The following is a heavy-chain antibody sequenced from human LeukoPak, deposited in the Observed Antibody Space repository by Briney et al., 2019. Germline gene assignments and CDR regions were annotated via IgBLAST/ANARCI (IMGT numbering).Heavy chain of an antibody. CDR3: ARSPRTTVTTYDY. J-gene: IGHJ4*02. Sequence: PSETLSLTCTVSGGSISSYYWSWIRQPPGKGLEWIGYIHSSGSTNCSPSLKSRVTISIDTSKSQFSLRVNSVTAADTAVYYCARSPRTTVTTYDYWGRGTLVTVSS. D-gene: IGHD4-11*01. CDR1: GGSISSYY. V-gene: IGHV4-59*01. CDR2: IHSSGST.